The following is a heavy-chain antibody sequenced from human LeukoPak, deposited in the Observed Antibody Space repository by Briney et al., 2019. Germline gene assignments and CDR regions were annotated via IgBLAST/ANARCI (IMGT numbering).Heavy chain of an antibody. V-gene: IGHV3-21*05. J-gene: IGHJ4*02. Sequence: GGSLRLSCAASGFTFSSYSMNWVRQAPGKGLEWVSYISSSSSNIYYADSVKGRFTISRDNAKNSLYPQMNSLRVEDTAVYYCARCTTGRTFGSLREIKRSREIDYWGQGTLVTVSS. CDR1: GFTFSSYS. CDR3: ARCTTGRTFGSLREIKRSREIDY. D-gene: IGHD1-1*01. CDR2: ISSSSSNI.